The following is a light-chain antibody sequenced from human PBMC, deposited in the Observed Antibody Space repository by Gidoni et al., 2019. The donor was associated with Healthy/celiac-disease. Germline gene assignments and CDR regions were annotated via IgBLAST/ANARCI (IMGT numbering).Light chain of an antibody. J-gene: IGKJ2*01. V-gene: IGKV3-15*01. CDR2: GAS. Sequence: IVMTQSPATLSVSPGERATLSCRASQSDSSNLAWYQQKPGQAPRLLIYGASTRATGIPARFSGSGSGTEFTLTISSLQSEDFAVYYCQQYNNWPPMYTFGQGTKLEIK. CDR3: QQYNNWPPMYT. CDR1: QSDSSN.